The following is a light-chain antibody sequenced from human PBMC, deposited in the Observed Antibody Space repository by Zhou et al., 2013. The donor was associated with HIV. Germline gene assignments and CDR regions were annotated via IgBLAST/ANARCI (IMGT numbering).Light chain of an antibody. J-gene: IGKJ2*01. V-gene: IGKV3D-20*02. CDR3: LQRNSLYT. CDR1: QSVSSSY. Sequence: ESGLTQSPGTLSLSPGERATLSCRASQSVSSSYLAWYQQKPGQAPRLLIYDASTRATGIPARFSGSGSGTDFTLTISTLEPEDFAVYYCLQRNSLYTFGQGTSLEIK. CDR2: DAS.